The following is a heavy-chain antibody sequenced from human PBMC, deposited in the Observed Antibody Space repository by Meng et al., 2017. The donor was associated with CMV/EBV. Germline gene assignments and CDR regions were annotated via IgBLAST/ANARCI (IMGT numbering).Heavy chain of an antibody. CDR2: IIPIFGTA. CDR3: ARDMYSSGWYRGFDP. D-gene: IGHD6-19*01. Sequence: SGGTFSSYAISWVRQAAGQGLEWMGGIIPIFGTANYAQKFQGRVTITTDESTSTAYMELSSLRSEDTAVYYCARDMYSSGWYRGFDPWGQGTLVTVSS. J-gene: IGHJ5*02. CDR1: GGTFSSYA. V-gene: IGHV1-69*05.